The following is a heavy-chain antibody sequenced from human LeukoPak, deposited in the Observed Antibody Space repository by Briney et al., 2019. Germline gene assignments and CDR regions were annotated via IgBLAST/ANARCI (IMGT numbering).Heavy chain of an antibody. D-gene: IGHD2-2*02. J-gene: IGHJ4*02. V-gene: IGHV1-8*01. Sequence: ASVKVSCKASGYTFTSYDINWVRQATGQGLEWMGWMNPNSGNTGYAQKFQGRVTMTRNTSISTAYMELSSLRSEDTAVYYCARAFAAAAILSDYWGQGTLVTVSS. CDR2: MNPNSGNT. CDR1: GYTFTSYD. CDR3: ARAFAAAAILSDY.